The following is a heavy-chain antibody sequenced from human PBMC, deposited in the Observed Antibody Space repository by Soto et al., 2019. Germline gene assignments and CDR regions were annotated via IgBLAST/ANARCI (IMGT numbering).Heavy chain of an antibody. V-gene: IGHV3-74*01. CDR2: ISPDGSNT. Sequence: GGSLRLSCVASGFTFSNYWMHWVRQAPGKGLVWVSRISPDGSNTNYADSVKGRFTISRDNAKNTVYLQMNSLRAEDTAVYYCAKDLIQLSPVPATADYWGQGTLVTVSS. D-gene: IGHD5-18*01. CDR1: GFTFSNYW. J-gene: IGHJ4*02. CDR3: AKDLIQLSPVPATADY.